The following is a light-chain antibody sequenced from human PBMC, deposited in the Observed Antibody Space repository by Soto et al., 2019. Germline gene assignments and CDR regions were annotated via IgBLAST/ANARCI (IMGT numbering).Light chain of an antibody. J-gene: IGKJ1*01. V-gene: IGKV1-39*01. CDR1: QSISTY. Sequence: DIQMTPSPSSLSGSVGDRVSITCRASQSISTYLNWYQQKPGKVPRLLIYAASSLQSGVPSRFSGSGSGTDFTLTISSLQPEDFATYYCQQSYIYRWAFGQGTKVDIK. CDR3: QQSYIYRWA. CDR2: AAS.